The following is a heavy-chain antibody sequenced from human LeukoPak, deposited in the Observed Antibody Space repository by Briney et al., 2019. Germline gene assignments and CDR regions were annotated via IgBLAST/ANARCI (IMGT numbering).Heavy chain of an antibody. V-gene: IGHV3-48*01. D-gene: IGHD6-19*01. CDR1: GFAFSSYS. CDR3: AREGGYSSGWYYFDY. CDR2: ISSSSSTI. Sequence: GGSLRLSCAASGFAFSSYSMNWVRQAPGKGLEWVSYISSSSSTIYYADSVKGRFTISRDNAKNSLYLQMNSLRAEDTAVYYCAREGGYSSGWYYFDYWGQGTLVTVSS. J-gene: IGHJ4*02.